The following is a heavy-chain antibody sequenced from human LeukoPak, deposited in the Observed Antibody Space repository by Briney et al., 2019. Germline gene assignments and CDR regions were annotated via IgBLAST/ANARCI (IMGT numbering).Heavy chain of an antibody. J-gene: IGHJ5*02. CDR3: ARVLVVVPAAINGMLYNWFDP. CDR1: GFTFSNYN. D-gene: IGHD2-2*01. Sequence: PGGSLRLSCAASGFTFSNYNMNWVRQAPGKGLEWVSSFTTSSGYLYYADSVKGRFTISRDDAQNSLFLQMNSLRAEDTAVYYCARVLVVVPAAINGMLYNWFDPWGQGTLVTVSS. CDR2: FTTSSGYL. V-gene: IGHV3-21*01.